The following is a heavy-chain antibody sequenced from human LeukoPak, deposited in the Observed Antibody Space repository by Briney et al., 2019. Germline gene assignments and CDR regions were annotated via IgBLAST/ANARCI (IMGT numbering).Heavy chain of an antibody. CDR2: IYTSGST. J-gene: IGHJ6*03. CDR1: GGSISSYY. V-gene: IGHV4-4*07. D-gene: IGHD3-3*01. Sequence: SETLSLTCTVSGGSISSYYWSWIRQPAGKGLEWIGRIYTSGSTNYNPSLKSRVTMSVDTSKNQFSLKLGSVTAADTAVYYCARGDYDFWSGYVYYYYMDVWGKGTTVTVSS. CDR3: ARGDYDFWSGYVYYYYMDV.